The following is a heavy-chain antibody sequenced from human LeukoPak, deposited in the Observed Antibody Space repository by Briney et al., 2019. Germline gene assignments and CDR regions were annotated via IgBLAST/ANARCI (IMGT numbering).Heavy chain of an antibody. V-gene: IGHV4-61*02. D-gene: IGHD3-10*01. Sequence: PSETLSLTCTVSGDSISSGDYYWSWIRQPAGKGLEWIGRISSSGSTNYNPSLKSRVTISVDTSKNQFSLKLSSVTAADTATYYCARHRRYYGSGSYYSDFDSWGQGILVTVSS. CDR1: GDSISSGDYY. CDR2: ISSSGST. CDR3: ARHRRYYGSGSYYSDFDS. J-gene: IGHJ4*02.